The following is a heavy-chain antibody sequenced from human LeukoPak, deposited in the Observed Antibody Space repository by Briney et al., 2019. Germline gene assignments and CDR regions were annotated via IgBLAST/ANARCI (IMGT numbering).Heavy chain of an antibody. CDR1: GYTFTSYD. CDR2: IIPIFGIA. D-gene: IGHD2-2*01. J-gene: IGHJ6*02. CDR3: ARGYQLPHYYYYGMDV. Sequence: SVKVSCKASGYTFTSYDINWVRQATGQGLEWMGRIIPIFGIANYAQKFQGRVTITADKSTSTAYMELSSLRSEDTAVYYCARGYQLPHYYYYGMDVWGQGTTVTVSS. V-gene: IGHV1-69*04.